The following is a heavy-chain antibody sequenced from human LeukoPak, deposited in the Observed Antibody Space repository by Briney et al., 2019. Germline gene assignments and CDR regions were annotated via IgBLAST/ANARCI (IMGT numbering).Heavy chain of an antibody. CDR3: AKGSSGYFFDL. J-gene: IGHJ4*02. Sequence: PGGSLRLSCAASGFTSMNYAMNWVRQAPGKGLEWVSVLIGSSGSTDYADSVKGRFTISRDTSKNTVFLQMNSLRAEDTALYYCAKGSSGYFFDLWGQGTLVTVSS. CDR1: GFTSMNYA. CDR2: LIGSSGST. D-gene: IGHD3-22*01. V-gene: IGHV3-23*01.